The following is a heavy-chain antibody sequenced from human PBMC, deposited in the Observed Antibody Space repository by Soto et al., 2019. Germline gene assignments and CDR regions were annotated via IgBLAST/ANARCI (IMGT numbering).Heavy chain of an antibody. CDR2: ISAFNGDK. J-gene: IGHJ6*02. CDR3: ASNIFYYDSSGSLAFHYGMDV. V-gene: IGHV1-18*01. Sequence: QVQLVQSRAEVKKPGASVKVSCKASGYTLSTYGVSWVRQAPGQGLEWMGWISAFNGDKNYAQRFQGRVTMTTDTSASTASMELRSLRSDDTAVYYCASNIFYYDSSGSLAFHYGMDVWGQGTTVIVSS. D-gene: IGHD3-22*01. CDR1: GYTLSTYG.